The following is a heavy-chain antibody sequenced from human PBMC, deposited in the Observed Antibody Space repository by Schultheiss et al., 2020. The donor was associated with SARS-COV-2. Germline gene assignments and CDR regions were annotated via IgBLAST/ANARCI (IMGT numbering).Heavy chain of an antibody. V-gene: IGHV3-66*01. CDR2: IHGVGRT. Sequence: GGSLRLSCAASGFSVTSDYMSWVRQAPGKGLEWVSIIHGVGRTYYADSVKGRFIISRDSSQNTVYLQMNSLRAEDTGMYFCARDLSWGRDDWGQGTLVTVSS. CDR1: GFSVTSDY. J-gene: IGHJ4*02. D-gene: IGHD7-27*01. CDR3: ARDLSWGRDD.